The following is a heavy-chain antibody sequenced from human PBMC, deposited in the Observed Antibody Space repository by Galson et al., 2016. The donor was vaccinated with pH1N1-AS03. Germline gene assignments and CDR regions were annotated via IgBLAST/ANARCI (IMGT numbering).Heavy chain of an antibody. Sequence: SVKVSCKASGYTFTSYYIHWVRQAPGQGRELMGIINPSDGNTNYAQRFQGGVTMARDTSTSTVYMELSSLRSDDTAVYYCARVSAGLTGYYYAMDVWGQGTTVTVSS. D-gene: IGHD4/OR15-4a*01. CDR2: INPSDGNT. CDR1: GYTFTSYY. V-gene: IGHV1-46*01. CDR3: ARVSAGLTGYYYAMDV. J-gene: IGHJ6*02.